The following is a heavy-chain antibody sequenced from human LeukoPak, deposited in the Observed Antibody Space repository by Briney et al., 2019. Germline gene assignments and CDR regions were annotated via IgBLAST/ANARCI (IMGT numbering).Heavy chain of an antibody. CDR2: ISYDGSNK. V-gene: IGHV3-30*03. J-gene: IGHJ6*02. CDR1: GFTFSSYG. Sequence: GGSLRLSCAASGFTFSSYGMHWVRQAPGKGLEWVAVISYDGSNKYYADSVKGQFTISRDNSKNTLYLQMNSLRAEDTAVYYCARYYYGMDVWGQGTTVTVSS. CDR3: ARYYYGMDV.